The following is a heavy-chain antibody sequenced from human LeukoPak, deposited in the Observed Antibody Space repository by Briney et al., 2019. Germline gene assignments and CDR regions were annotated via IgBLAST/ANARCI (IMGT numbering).Heavy chain of an antibody. Sequence: GGSLRLSCAASGFTFSSYGMHWVRQAPGKGLEWVAVIWYDGSNKYYADSVKGRFTISRDNSKNTLYLQMNSLRAEDTAVYYCARVQGAYSSSSGIDYWGQGTLVTVSS. J-gene: IGHJ4*02. D-gene: IGHD6-6*01. CDR3: ARVQGAYSSSSGIDY. CDR1: GFTFSSYG. V-gene: IGHV3-33*01. CDR2: IWYDGSNK.